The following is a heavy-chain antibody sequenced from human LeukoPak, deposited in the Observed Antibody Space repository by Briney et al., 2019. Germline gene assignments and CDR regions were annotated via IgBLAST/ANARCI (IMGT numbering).Heavy chain of an antibody. CDR3: ARWRLDWYFDL. D-gene: IGHD3-22*01. Sequence: SETLSLTCAVYGGSFSGYYWSWIRQPAGKGLEWIGRIYTSGSTNYNPSLKSRVTISVDTSKNQFSLKLSSVTAADTAVYYCARWRLDWYFDLWGRGTLVTVSS. CDR2: IYTSGST. CDR1: GGSFSGYY. J-gene: IGHJ2*01. V-gene: IGHV4-59*10.